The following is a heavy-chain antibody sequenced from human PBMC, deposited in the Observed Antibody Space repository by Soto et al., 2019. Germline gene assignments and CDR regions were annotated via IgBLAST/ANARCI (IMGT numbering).Heavy chain of an antibody. D-gene: IGHD3-10*01. CDR3: ARAGRLVTGYYYYGMDV. CDR1: GYTFTSYD. Sequence: QVQLVQSGAEVKKPGASVKVSCKASGYTFTSYDINWVRQATGQGLEWMGWMNPNSGNTGYAQKFQGRVTITRNTSICTAYMELSSLRYEDTAVYYWARAGRLVTGYYYYGMDVWGQGTTVTVSS. CDR2: MNPNSGNT. J-gene: IGHJ6*02. V-gene: IGHV1-8*01.